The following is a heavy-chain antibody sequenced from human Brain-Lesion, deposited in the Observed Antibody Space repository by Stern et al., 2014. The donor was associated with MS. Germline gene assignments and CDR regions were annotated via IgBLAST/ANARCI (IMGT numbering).Heavy chain of an antibody. Sequence: QVTLQESGPVLVKPTETLTLTCSVSGFSLSNAAMGVSWIRQPPGKALECLAHIFSTGETAYSTSLKSRLTISKDTSRSQVVLTMTNMDPVDTATCYCARMREYCSGGICFAGYYDSWGQGTLVTVSS. J-gene: IGHJ4*02. CDR1: GFSLSNAAMG. D-gene: IGHD2-15*01. CDR3: ARMREYCSGGICFAGYYDS. V-gene: IGHV2-26*01. CDR2: IFSTGET.